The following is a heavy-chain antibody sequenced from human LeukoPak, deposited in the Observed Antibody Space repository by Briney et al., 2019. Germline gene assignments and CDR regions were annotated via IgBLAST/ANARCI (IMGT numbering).Heavy chain of an antibody. J-gene: IGHJ4*02. D-gene: IGHD2-8*01. CDR3: ARVIDCTNGVCYGLDY. V-gene: IGHV3-30-3*01. Sequence: PGKSLRLSCAASGFTFTNYAMHWVRQAPGRGLEWVTLISYDANNIYYADSVKGRFTISRDNAKNSLYLQMNSLRAEDTAVYYCARVIDCTNGVCYGLDYWGQGTLVTVSS. CDR1: GFTFTNYA. CDR2: ISYDANNI.